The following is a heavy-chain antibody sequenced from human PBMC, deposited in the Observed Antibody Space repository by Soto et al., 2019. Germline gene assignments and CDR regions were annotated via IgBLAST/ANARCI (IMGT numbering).Heavy chain of an antibody. V-gene: IGHV3-9*01. CDR1: GFTFDEYA. J-gene: IGHJ4*02. Sequence: SLRLSCTAAGFTFDEYAMHWVRQAPGKGQEWVSGITWNSETLGYGDSVKGRFTISRDNAKNSLYLQMHSLRVEDTAFYFCAKDLDGASRDLDSWGQGTLVTVSS. D-gene: IGHD2-15*01. CDR3: AKDLDGASRDLDS. CDR2: ITWNSETL.